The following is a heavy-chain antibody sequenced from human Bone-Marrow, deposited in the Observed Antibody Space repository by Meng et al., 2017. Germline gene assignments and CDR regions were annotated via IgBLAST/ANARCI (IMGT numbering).Heavy chain of an antibody. J-gene: IGHJ4*02. CDR2: IDPGSGGT. V-gene: IGHV1-2*05. Sequence: QVQLVQLGAEVKNPGASVKVSCKPSGYTFTAYWLHWVRQAPGQGLDWMGRIDPGSGGTQYAQNFQGRVTMTRDTSISTTYMELSRLRSDDTVVYYCVRDEDISAAGKLFSDYWGQGTLVTVSS. D-gene: IGHD6-13*01. CDR3: VRDEDISAAGKLFSDY. CDR1: GYTFTAYW.